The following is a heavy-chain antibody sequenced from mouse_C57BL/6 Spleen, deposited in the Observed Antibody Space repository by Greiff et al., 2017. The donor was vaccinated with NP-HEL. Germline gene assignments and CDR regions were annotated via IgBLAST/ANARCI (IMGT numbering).Heavy chain of an antibody. CDR3: ASYYYGSSLFAY. CDR1: GYTFTSYW. Sequence: QVQLKQSGAELAKPGASVKLSCKASGYTFTSYWMHWVKQRPGQGLEWIGYINPSSGYTKYNQKFKYKATLTADKSSSTAYMQLSSLTYEDSAVYYCASYYYGSSLFAYWGQGTLVTVSA. CDR2: INPSSGYT. J-gene: IGHJ3*01. V-gene: IGHV1-7*01. D-gene: IGHD1-1*01.